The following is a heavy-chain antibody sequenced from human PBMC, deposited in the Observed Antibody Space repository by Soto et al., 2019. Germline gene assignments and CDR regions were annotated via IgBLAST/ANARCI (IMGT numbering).Heavy chain of an antibody. D-gene: IGHD3-16*02. CDR3: ARMGVIPFYYYGMDV. Sequence: GGSLRLSCAASGFTVSSNYMSWVRQAPGKGLEWVSVIYSGGSTYYADSVKGRFTISRDNSKNTLYLQMNSLRAEDTAVYYCARMGVIPFYYYGMDVWGQGTKVTVSS. CDR1: GFTVSSNY. CDR2: IYSGGST. V-gene: IGHV3-66*01. J-gene: IGHJ6*02.